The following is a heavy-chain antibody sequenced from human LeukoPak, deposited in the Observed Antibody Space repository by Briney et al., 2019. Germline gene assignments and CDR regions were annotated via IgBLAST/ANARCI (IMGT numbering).Heavy chain of an antibody. V-gene: IGHV3-21*04. D-gene: IGHD6-19*01. CDR3: AKDRGYSSGYYFDY. Sequence: PGGSLRLSCAASGFTFSSYSMTWVRQAPGKGLEWVSSISSSNSYIYYADSVKGRFTISRDNAKNSLYLQMNSLRAEDTALYYCAKDRGYSSGYYFDYWGQGTLVTVSS. CDR2: ISSSNSYI. CDR1: GFTFSSYS. J-gene: IGHJ4*02.